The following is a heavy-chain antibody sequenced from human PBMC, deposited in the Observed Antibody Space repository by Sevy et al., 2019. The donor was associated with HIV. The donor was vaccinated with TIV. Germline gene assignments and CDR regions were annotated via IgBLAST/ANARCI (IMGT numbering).Heavy chain of an antibody. V-gene: IGHV3-30*04. CDR3: ARALGVAARYGMDV. D-gene: IGHD6-6*01. J-gene: IGHJ6*02. Sequence: HAGGSLRLSCAASGFTFSSYAMHWVRQAPGKGLEWVAVISYDGSNKYYADSVKGRFTISRDNSKNTLYLQMNSLGAEDTAVYYCARALGVAARYGMDVWGQGTTVTVSS. CDR1: GFTFSSYA. CDR2: ISYDGSNK.